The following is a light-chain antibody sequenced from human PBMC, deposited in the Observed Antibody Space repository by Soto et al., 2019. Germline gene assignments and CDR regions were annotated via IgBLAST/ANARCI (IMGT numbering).Light chain of an antibody. CDR1: SSDVGGYNY. V-gene: IGLV2-8*01. CDR2: EVN. CDR3: SSYAGSSNV. J-gene: IGLJ1*01. Sequence: QSVLTQPPSASGSPGQSVAISCTGTSSDVGGYNYVSWYQQHPGKAPKLMIYEVNKRPSGVPDRFSGSKSGNTASLTVSGFQADYEADYYCSSYAGSSNVFGTGTQVAVL.